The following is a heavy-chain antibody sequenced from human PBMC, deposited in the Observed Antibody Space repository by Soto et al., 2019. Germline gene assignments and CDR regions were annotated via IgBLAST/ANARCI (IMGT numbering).Heavy chain of an antibody. D-gene: IGHD3-3*01. CDR2: INHSGST. J-gene: IGHJ6*02. Sequence: SETLSLTCAVYGGSYSGYYWSWIRQPPGKGLEWIGEINHSGSTNYNPSLKSRVTISVDTSKNQFSLKLSSVTAADTAVYYCARGTYDFWSGYFSADYYYYGMDVWGQGTTVTVSS. V-gene: IGHV4-34*01. CDR3: ARGTYDFWSGYFSADYYYYGMDV. CDR1: GGSYSGYY.